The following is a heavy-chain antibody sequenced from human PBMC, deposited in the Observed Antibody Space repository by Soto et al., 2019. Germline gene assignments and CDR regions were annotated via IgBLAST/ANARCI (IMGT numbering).Heavy chain of an antibody. Sequence: QVQLVQSGAEVKKPGASVKVSCKASGYTFTSYYMHWVRQAPGQGLEWMGIINPSGGSTSYAQKFRGRVTMTRDRSTSTVYVELSSLRSEDTAVYYCARWGATFDYWGQRTLVTVSS. D-gene: IGHD5-12*01. CDR1: GYTFTSYY. V-gene: IGHV1-46*03. J-gene: IGHJ4*02. CDR2: INPSGGST. CDR3: ARWGATFDY.